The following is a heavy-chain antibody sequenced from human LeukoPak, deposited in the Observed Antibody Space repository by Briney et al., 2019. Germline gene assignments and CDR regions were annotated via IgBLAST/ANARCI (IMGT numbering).Heavy chain of an antibody. Sequence: ASVKVSCKASGGTFSSYAISWVRQAPGQGLEWMGWISAYNGNTNYAQKLQGRVTMTTDTSTSTAYMELRSLRSDDTAVYYCARAVGANWSDYWGQGTLVTVSS. CDR2: ISAYNGNT. J-gene: IGHJ4*02. V-gene: IGHV1-18*01. CDR3: ARAVGANWSDY. D-gene: IGHD1-26*01. CDR1: GGTFSSYA.